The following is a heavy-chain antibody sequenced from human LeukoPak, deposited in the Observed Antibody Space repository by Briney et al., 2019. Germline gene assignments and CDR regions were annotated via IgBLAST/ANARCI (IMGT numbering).Heavy chain of an antibody. D-gene: IGHD1-26*01. CDR2: INPNSGGT. V-gene: IGHV1-2*02. J-gene: IGHJ4*02. CDR3: ARGSVRNIVGATTL. CDR1: GYTFTGYH. Sequence: ASVKVSCKASGYTFTGYHMHWVRQAPGQGLEWMGWINPNSGGTNYAQKFQGRVTMTRDTSISTAYMELRSLRSDDTAVYYCARGSVRNIVGATTLWGQGTLVTVSS.